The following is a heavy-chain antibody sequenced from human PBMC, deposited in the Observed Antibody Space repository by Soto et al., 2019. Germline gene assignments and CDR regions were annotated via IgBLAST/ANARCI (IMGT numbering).Heavy chain of an antibody. Sequence: QVQLQESGPGLVKPSETLSLTCTVSGGSISSYYWSWIRQPPGKGPEWIGYIYYSGSTDYNPSLKSRVTIPVDTSKNQFSLKMSSVTAADTAVYYCARGIYDSSGYYTRVFDYWGQGTLVTVSS. CDR2: IYYSGST. CDR1: GGSISSYY. CDR3: ARGIYDSSGYYTRVFDY. D-gene: IGHD3-22*01. V-gene: IGHV4-59*01. J-gene: IGHJ4*02.